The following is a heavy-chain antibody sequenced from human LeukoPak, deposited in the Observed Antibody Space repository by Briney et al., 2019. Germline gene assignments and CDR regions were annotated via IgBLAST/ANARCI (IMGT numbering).Heavy chain of an antibody. V-gene: IGHV4-61*01. D-gene: IGHD5-12*01. CDR3: ARVARVSGYDYIDY. J-gene: IGHJ4*02. CDR1: GGSISSSSYY. Sequence: SEILSLTCTVSGGSISSSSYYWSWIRQPPGKGLEWIGYIYYSGSTNYNPSLKSRVTISVDTSKNQFSLKLSSVTAADTAVYYCARVARVSGYDYIDYWGQGTLVTVSS. CDR2: IYYSGST.